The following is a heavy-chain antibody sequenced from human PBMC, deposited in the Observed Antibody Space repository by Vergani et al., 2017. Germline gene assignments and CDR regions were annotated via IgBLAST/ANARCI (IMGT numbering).Heavy chain of an antibody. Sequence: QVQLVQSGAEVKKPGASVKVSCKASGYTFTSYDINWVRQATGQGLEWMGWMNPNSGNTGYAQKFQGRVTMTRNNAISTAYMELSSLRSEDTAVYYCAREQAAAGMGNYYYYGMDVWGQGTTVTVSS. CDR1: GYTFTSYD. CDR2: MNPNSGNT. D-gene: IGHD6-13*01. CDR3: AREQAAAGMGNYYYYGMDV. V-gene: IGHV1-8*01. J-gene: IGHJ6*02.